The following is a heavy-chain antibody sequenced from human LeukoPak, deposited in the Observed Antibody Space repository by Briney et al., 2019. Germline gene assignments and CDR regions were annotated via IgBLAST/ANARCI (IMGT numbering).Heavy chain of an antibody. Sequence: GSLRLSCTASGFTFSYYSMNWVRQAPGKGLEWVSYISSSGSTIYYADSVKGRFTISRDNAKNSLYLQMNSLRAEDTAVYYCARDASDSSGYDYWGQGTLVTVSS. J-gene: IGHJ4*02. V-gene: IGHV3-48*04. CDR3: ARDASDSSGYDY. D-gene: IGHD3-22*01. CDR1: GFTFSYYS. CDR2: ISSSGSTI.